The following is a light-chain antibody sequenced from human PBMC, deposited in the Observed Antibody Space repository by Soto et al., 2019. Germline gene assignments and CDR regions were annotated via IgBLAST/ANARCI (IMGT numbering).Light chain of an antibody. V-gene: IGKV3-11*01. CDR2: DVS. CDR3: QHRSNWPLT. J-gene: IGKJ4*01. CDR1: QSVGSY. Sequence: EVVLTQSPATLSLSPGDGATLSCRASQSVGSYLAWYQQKPGQAPRLLIYDVSNRATGVPARFSGSGSGTDFTLTIGSLEPEDFALYYCQHRSNWPLTFGGGTKVEI.